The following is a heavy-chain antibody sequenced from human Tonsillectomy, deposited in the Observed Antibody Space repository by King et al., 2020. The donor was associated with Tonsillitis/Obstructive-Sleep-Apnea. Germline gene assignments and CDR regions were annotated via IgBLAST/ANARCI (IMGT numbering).Heavy chain of an antibody. Sequence: VQLQESGPGLVKPSQTLSLTCTVSGGSISSGGYYWSWIRQHPGKGLEWIGYIYYSGSTYYNPSLKSRVTISVDTSKNQISLKLSYVTAADTAVYYCARETTSEGHGITGTSTDSWGQGTLVTVSS. CDR3: ARETTSEGHGITGTSTDS. CDR1: GGSISSGGYY. CDR2: IYYSGST. D-gene: IGHD1-20*01. V-gene: IGHV4-31*03. J-gene: IGHJ4*02.